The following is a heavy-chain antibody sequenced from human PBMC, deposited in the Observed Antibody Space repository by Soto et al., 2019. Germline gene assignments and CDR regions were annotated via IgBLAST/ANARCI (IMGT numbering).Heavy chain of an antibody. CDR3: AKPSYSSGWTTICMDV. Sequence: GGSLRLSCAASGFTFSSYAMSWVRQAPGKGLEWVSAISGSGGSTYYADSVKGRFTISRDNSKNTLYLQMNSLRAEDTTVYYCAKPSYSSGWTTICMDVWGQGTTVTVSS. CDR2: ISGSGGST. D-gene: IGHD6-19*01. J-gene: IGHJ6*02. V-gene: IGHV3-23*01. CDR1: GFTFSSYA.